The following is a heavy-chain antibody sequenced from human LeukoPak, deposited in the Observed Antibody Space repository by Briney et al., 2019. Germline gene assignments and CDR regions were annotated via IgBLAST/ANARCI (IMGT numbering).Heavy chain of an antibody. CDR2: IYYSGST. J-gene: IGHJ4*02. V-gene: IGHV4-39*01. D-gene: IGHD1-26*01. CDR1: GGSISSSSYY. CDR3: ARPRGRALFDY. Sequence: TPSETLSLTCTVSGGSISSSSYYWGWIRQPPGKGLEWIGSIYYSGSTYYNPSLKSRVTISVDTSKNQFSLKLSSVTAADTAVYYCARPRGRALFDYWGQGTLVTVSS.